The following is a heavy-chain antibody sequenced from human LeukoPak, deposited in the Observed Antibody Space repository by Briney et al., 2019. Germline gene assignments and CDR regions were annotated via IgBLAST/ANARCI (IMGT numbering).Heavy chain of an antibody. D-gene: IGHD3-22*01. Sequence: PGGSLRLSCAASGFTFSSYGMHWVRQAPGKGLEWVAFIRYDGSNKYYADSVKGRFTISRDNSKNTLYLQMNSLRAEDTAVYYCAKDYGMLGYYDSSGYPDYWGQGTLATVSS. J-gene: IGHJ4*02. V-gene: IGHV3-30*02. CDR1: GFTFSSYG. CDR2: IRYDGSNK. CDR3: AKDYGMLGYYDSSGYPDY.